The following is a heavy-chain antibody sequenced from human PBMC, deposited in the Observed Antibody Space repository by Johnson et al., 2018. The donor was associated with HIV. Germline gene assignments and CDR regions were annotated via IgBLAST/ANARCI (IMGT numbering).Heavy chain of an antibody. CDR1: GFTFSSYW. V-gene: IGHV3-7*02. J-gene: IGHJ3*02. CDR3: ASSHPAAAGIPRWAFDI. CDR2: IKQDGSEK. D-gene: IGHD6-13*01. Sequence: EVHLVESGGGLVQPGGSLRLSCAASGFTFSSYWMSWVRQAPGKGLEWVANIKQDGSEKYYVDSVKGRFTIFRDNSENTLFLQMNRLRAEDTAVYYCASSHPAAAGIPRWAFDIWGQGTMVTVSS.